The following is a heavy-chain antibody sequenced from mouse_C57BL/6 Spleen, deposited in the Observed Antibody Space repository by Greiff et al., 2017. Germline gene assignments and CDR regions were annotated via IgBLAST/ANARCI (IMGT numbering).Heavy chain of an antibody. CDR1: GYTFTSYW. Sequence: QVQLQQPGAELVKPGASVKLSCKASGYTFTSYWMQWVKQRPGQGLEWIGEIDPSDSYTNYNQKFKGKATLTVDTSSSTAYMQLSSLTSEDSAVYYCARGRTSYYAMDYWVQGTSVTVSS. CDR2: IDPSDSYT. V-gene: IGHV1-50*01. CDR3: ARGRTSYYAMDY. J-gene: IGHJ4*01.